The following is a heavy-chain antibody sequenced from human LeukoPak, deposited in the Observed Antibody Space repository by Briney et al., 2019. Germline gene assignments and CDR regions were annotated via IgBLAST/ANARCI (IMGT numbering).Heavy chain of an antibody. D-gene: IGHD6-13*01. V-gene: IGHV4-34*01. CDR3: ARGLGIAAAGTYNWFDP. J-gene: IGHJ5*02. CDR1: GGPFSGYY. Sequence: SETLSLTCAVYGGPFSGYYWSWIRQPPGKGLEWIGEINHSGSTNYNPSLKSRVTISVDTSKNQFSLKLSSVTAADTAVYYCARGLGIAAAGTYNWFDPWGQGTLVTVSS. CDR2: INHSGST.